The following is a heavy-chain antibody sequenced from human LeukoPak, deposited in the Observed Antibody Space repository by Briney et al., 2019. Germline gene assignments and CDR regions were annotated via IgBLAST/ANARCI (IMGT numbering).Heavy chain of an antibody. CDR1: GFTVSSNY. CDR3: AREAVRGDTATLKGAMGY. J-gene: IGHJ4*02. D-gene: IGHD5-18*01. CDR2: IYSGGST. V-gene: IGHV3-53*01. Sequence: GGSLRLSCAASGFTVSSNYRRCVRQAPGKGLEGISVIYSGGSTYYADSVKGRFTLSRDNSKDTLYFEMNSLRAEDTAVYYWAREAVRGDTATLKGAMGYWGQGTLVTVSS.